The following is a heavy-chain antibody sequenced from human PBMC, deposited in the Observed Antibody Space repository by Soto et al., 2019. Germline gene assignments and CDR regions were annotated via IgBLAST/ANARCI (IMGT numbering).Heavy chain of an antibody. J-gene: IGHJ4*02. D-gene: IGHD6-19*01. CDR1: GFNFNNYG. CDR2: ISYDGSNK. Sequence: PGVSLRLSCQASGFNFNNYGMHWVRQAPGKGLEWVAVISYDGSNKYYADSVKGRFTISRDNSKNTLSLHLNTLRPEDTAVYHCAKDRVGGTFYIPLGFWGQGTLVTVSS. CDR3: AKDRVGGTFYIPLGF. V-gene: IGHV3-30*18.